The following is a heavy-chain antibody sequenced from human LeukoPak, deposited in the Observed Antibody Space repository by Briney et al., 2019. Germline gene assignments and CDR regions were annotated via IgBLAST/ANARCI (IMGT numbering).Heavy chain of an antibody. CDR1: GFTFSSYG. D-gene: IGHD4-17*01. V-gene: IGHV3-30*18. CDR2: ISYDGSKK. Sequence: GGSLRLSCAVSGFTFSSYGMHWVRQAPGKGLEWVAFISYDGSKKYYADSEKGRFTISRDNSKNTLYLQMNSLRPEDTAVYYCAKGPEATVTTGLTDYWGQGTLVTVSS. CDR3: AKGPEATVTTGLTDY. J-gene: IGHJ4*02.